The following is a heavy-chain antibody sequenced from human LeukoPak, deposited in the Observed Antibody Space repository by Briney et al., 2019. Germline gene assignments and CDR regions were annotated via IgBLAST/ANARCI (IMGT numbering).Heavy chain of an antibody. CDR3: ARGSNYIAPDFDP. CDR1: GGSFSGYY. Sequence: SETLSLTCAVYGGSFSGYYWSWIRQPPGKGLEWIGEINHSGSTNYNPSLKSRVTISVDTSKNQFSLKLSAVTAADTAAYYCARGSNYIAPDFDPWGQGTLVTVSS. J-gene: IGHJ5*02. CDR2: INHSGST. V-gene: IGHV4-34*01. D-gene: IGHD6-13*01.